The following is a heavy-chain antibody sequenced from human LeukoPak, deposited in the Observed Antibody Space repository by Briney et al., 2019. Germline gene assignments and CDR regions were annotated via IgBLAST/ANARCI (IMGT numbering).Heavy chain of an antibody. D-gene: IGHD5-12*01. J-gene: IGHJ4*02. CDR3: AKDRSRYSGYDPRSYYFDY. CDR2: ISGSGGST. Sequence: PGGSLRLPCAASGFTFSSYAMSWVRQAPGKGLEWGSAISGSGGSTYYADSVKGRFTISRDNSKNTLCLQVNSLRTEDTAVYYCAKDRSRYSGYDPRSYYFDYWGQGTLVSVSS. V-gene: IGHV3-23*01. CDR1: GFTFSSYA.